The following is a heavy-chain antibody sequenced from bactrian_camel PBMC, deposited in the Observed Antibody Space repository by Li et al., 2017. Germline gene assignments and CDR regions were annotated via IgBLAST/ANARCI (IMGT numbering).Heavy chain of an antibody. V-gene: IGHV3S53*01. Sequence: VQLVESGGGSVQAGGSLRLSCVVTGTFTVPLCMGWYRQGPGQEREEIVRIPRNGLPRYGSSTQGRFTVSKDNAKNTLYLQMNSLKPEDTAMYYCAAVRYVGSWYPLCRARSADFGYWGQGTQVTVSS. D-gene: IGHD6*01. CDR2: IPRNGLP. CDR3: AAVRYVGSWYPLCRARSADFGY. J-gene: IGHJ6*01. CDR1: GTFTVPLC.